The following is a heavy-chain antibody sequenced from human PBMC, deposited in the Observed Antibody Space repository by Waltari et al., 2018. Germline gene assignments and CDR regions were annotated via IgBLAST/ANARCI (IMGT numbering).Heavy chain of an antibody. J-gene: IGHJ3*02. Sequence: QVQLVQSGAEVKKPGASVKVSCKASGYTFTGYYMNWVRQTPGQGLEWMGRSNPNSGGTNNAQKFQGRVTMTRDTSISTAYMELSRLRSDDTAVYYCARAYSSSWYGGDAFDIWGQGTMVTVSS. CDR2: SNPNSGGT. D-gene: IGHD6-13*01. V-gene: IGHV1-2*06. CDR3: ARAYSSSWYGGDAFDI. CDR1: GYTFTGYY.